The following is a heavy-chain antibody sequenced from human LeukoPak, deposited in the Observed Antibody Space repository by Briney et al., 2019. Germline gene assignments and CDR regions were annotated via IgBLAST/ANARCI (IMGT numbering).Heavy chain of an antibody. CDR2: INYSGST. V-gene: IGHV4-39*01. D-gene: IGHD2/OR15-2a*01. CDR3: ARRLSTRSYYLDD. Sequence: PSETLSLTCTVSGGSISTISSGTYYWGWIRQPPGKGLEWIGSINYSGSTDYNPSLKSRVTMSVDTSKNQFSLKLNSATAADTAVYYCARRLSTRSYYLDDWGQGTLVTVSS. CDR1: GGSISTISSGTYY. J-gene: IGHJ4*02.